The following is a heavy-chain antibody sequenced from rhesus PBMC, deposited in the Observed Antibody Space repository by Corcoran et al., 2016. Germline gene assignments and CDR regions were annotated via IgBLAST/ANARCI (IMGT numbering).Heavy chain of an antibody. Sequence: QLQLQESGPGLVKPSETLSLPCGVSGGSISSNYWSWLRQPPGKGLACIGRISGSGGSTDYNPSLKSRVTISTDTSKNQFSLKLSSVTAADTAVYYCARQKYWGAPYGLDSWGQGVVVTVSS. J-gene: IGHJ6*01. CDR3: ARQKYWGAPYGLDS. D-gene: IGHD3-34*01. V-gene: IGHV4-173*01. CDR1: GGSISSNY. CDR2: ISGSGGST.